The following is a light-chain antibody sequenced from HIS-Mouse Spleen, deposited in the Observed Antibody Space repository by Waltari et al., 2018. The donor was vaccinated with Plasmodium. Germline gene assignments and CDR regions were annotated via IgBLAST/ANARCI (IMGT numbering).Light chain of an antibody. CDR1: SSNIGNNY. CDR2: ENK. Sequence: QSVLTQPPSVSAAPGQKVTISCSGSSSNIGNNYVSWYQQLPGTAPKLLIYENKKRPSGIPARFSGSKSGTSATLGITGLQTGDEADYYCGTWDSSLSAGVVFGGGTKLTVL. V-gene: IGLV1-51*01. J-gene: IGLJ2*01. CDR3: GTWDSSLSAGVV.